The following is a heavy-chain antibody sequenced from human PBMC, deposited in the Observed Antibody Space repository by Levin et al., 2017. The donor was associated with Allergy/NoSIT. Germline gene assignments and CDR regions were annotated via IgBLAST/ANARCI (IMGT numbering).Heavy chain of an antibody. D-gene: IGHD3-16*02. CDR1: GFTFSSYA. V-gene: IGHV3-23*01. CDR2: IYASADSI. Sequence: GESLKISCAASGFTFSSYAMSWVRQAPGKGLEWVSAIYASADSIYYSDSVKGRFTISRDSSKNTLFLQMNSLRAEDTAVYYCARSSRGYGTFDYWGQGTLVTVSS. CDR3: ARSSRGYGTFDY. J-gene: IGHJ4*02.